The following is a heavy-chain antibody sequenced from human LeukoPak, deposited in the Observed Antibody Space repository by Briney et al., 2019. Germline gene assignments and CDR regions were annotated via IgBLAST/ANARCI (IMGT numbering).Heavy chain of an antibody. D-gene: IGHD2-15*01. CDR2: IIPIFGTA. CDR1: GGTFSSYA. V-gene: IGHV1-69*05. Sequence: SVKVSCKASGGTFSSYAISWVRQAPGQGLEWMGRIIPIFGTANYAQKFQGRVTITTDESTSTAYMELSSLRSEDTAVYYCARSGRDYSTYYFDYWGQGTLVTVSS. CDR3: ARSGRDYSTYYFDY. J-gene: IGHJ4*02.